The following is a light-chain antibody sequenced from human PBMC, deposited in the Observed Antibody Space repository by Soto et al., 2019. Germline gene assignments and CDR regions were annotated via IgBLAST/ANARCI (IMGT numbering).Light chain of an antibody. Sequence: EIVLTQSPATLSLSPGERATLSCRASQSVSNPLAWYQQKPGQAPRLLIYDSSNRATGIPARFSGSGSGTDFTLTISSLEPEDFAVYYCQQRANWPQGLTFGGGTKVEIK. V-gene: IGKV3-11*01. CDR3: QQRANWPQGLT. CDR2: DSS. J-gene: IGKJ4*01. CDR1: QSVSNP.